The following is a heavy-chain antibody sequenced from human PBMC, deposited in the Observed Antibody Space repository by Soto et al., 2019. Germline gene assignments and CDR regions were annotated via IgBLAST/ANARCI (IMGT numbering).Heavy chain of an antibody. CDR1: GFTFSNYD. V-gene: IGHV3-13*01. D-gene: IGHD7-27*01. J-gene: IGHJ6*02. CDR2: IGVADDA. CDR3: ARGVLGPGDYYRGMDV. Sequence: EVQLVESGGGLVQPGGSLRLSCAASGFTFSNYDMHWVRQVTGKGLEWVSGIGVADDAFYPGSVQGRFTISRENAENSLFLQMNSLTAGDTAVYYCARGVLGPGDYYRGMDVWGQGTTVTVSS.